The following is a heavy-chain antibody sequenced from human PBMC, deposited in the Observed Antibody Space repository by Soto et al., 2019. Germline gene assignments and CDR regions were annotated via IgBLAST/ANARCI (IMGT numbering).Heavy chain of an antibody. CDR3: AREAMGTYGMDV. CDR1: GGTFSSYA. V-gene: IGHV1-69*13. D-gene: IGHD5-18*01. CDR2: IIPIFGTA. Sequence: SVKVSCKASGGTFSSYAISWVRQAPGQGLEWMGGIIPIFGTANYAQKFQGRVTITADESTSTAYMELSSLRSEDTAVYYCAREAMGTYGMDVWGKGPRSPSPQ. J-gene: IGHJ6*01.